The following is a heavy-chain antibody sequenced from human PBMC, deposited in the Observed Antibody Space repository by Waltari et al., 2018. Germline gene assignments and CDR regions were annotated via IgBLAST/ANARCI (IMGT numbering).Heavy chain of an antibody. D-gene: IGHD3-3*01. CDR3: ARRLSGIFGIGY. CDR2: INHSGST. V-gene: IGHV4-34*01. CDR1: GGSFSGSY. J-gene: IGHJ4*02. Sequence: QVQLQPWGAGLLKPSETLSLTCAAYGGSFSGSYWSWIRQPPGKGLEWIGEINHSGSTNYNPSLKSRVTISVDTSKNQFSLKLSSVTAADTAVYYCARRLSGIFGIGYWGQGTLVTVSS.